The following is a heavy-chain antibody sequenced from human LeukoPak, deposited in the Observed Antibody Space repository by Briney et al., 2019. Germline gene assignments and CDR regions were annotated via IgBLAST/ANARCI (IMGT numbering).Heavy chain of an antibody. V-gene: IGHV3-23*01. J-gene: IGHJ4*02. Sequence: PGGSLRLSCAASGFTFSSHAMSWVRQAPGKGLEWVSVINVSGGSTYYADPVKGRFTISRDNSKNTLYLQMNSLRAEDTAVYYCAKEIGRELVPAARTAFDYWGQGTLVTVSS. CDR1: GFTFSSHA. D-gene: IGHD2-2*01. CDR3: AKEIGRELVPAARTAFDY. CDR2: INVSGGST.